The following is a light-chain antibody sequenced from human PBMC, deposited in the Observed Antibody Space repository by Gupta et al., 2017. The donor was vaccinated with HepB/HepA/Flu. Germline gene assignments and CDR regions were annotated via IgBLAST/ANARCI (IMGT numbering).Light chain of an antibody. V-gene: IGLV2-14*01. CDR2: DVS. CDR3: CSYRSSTSLFV. CDR1: SSDVGGYNY. Sequence: QSALTQPPSVSGSPGQSLTLPCTGTSSDVGGYNYVSWYQQYPGKAPKVIIYDVSGRPSGVSDRFSGSKSGNMASLTISGRQAEDEADYYCCSYRSSTSLFVFGTGTKVTVL. J-gene: IGLJ1*01.